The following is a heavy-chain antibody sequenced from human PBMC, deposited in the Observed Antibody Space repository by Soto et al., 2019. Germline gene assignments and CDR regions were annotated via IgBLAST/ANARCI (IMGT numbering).Heavy chain of an antibody. J-gene: IGHJ4*02. CDR3: ARRSYCGADCYTFDY. V-gene: IGHV5-51*01. D-gene: IGHD2-21*02. CDR2: IYPGDSDT. CDR1: GYTFTNYW. Sequence: GESLKISCKGFGYTFTNYWIGWVRQMPGKGLEWMGIIYPGDSDTRYSPSFKGQVTISAGKSISTAYLQWSSLEASDTATYYCARRSYCGADCYTFDYWGQGTLVTVSS.